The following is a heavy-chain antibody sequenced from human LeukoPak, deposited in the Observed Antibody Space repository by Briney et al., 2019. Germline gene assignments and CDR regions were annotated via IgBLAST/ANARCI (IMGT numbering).Heavy chain of an antibody. CDR3: ARATLVTAIQEWFDP. V-gene: IGHV1-46*01. CDR2: INPSGGST. D-gene: IGHD2-21*02. J-gene: IGHJ5*02. CDR1: GYTFTSYY. Sequence: GASVKVSCKASGYTFTSYYMHWVRQAPGQGLEWMGIINPSGGSTSYAQKFQGRVTMTRDTSTSTVYMELSSLRSEDTAVYYCARATLVTAIQEWFDPWGQGTLATVSS.